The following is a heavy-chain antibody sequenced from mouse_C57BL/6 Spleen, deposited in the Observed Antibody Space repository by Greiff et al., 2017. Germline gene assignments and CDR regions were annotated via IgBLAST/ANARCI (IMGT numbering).Heavy chain of an antibody. CDR1: GYTFTSYW. J-gene: IGHJ4*01. Sequence: QVQLQQPGAELVRPGSSVKLSCKASGYTFTSYWMHWVKQRPIQGLEWIGNIDPSDSETHYNQKFKDKATLTVDKSSSTAYMQLSSLTSEDSAVYYCAREAAYYYATDCWGKGTSATVPS. V-gene: IGHV1-52*01. CDR2: IDPSDSET. CDR3: AREAAYYYATDC.